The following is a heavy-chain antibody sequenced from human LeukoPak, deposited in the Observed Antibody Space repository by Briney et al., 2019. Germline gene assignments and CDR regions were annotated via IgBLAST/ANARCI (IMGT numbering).Heavy chain of an antibody. CDR2: IYYSGST. CDR3: ARGWAGGYYYFDY. Sequence: SETLSLTCTVSGGSISSYYWSWIRQPPGKGLEWIGYIYYSGSTNYNPSLKSRVTISVDTSKNQFSLKLSSVTAADTAVYYCARGWAGGYYYFDYWGQGTLVTVSS. V-gene: IGHV4-59*01. J-gene: IGHJ4*02. CDR1: GGSISSYY. D-gene: IGHD2-21*02.